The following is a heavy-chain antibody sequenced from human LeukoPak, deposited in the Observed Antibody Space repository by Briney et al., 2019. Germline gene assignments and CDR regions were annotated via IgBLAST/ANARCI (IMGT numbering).Heavy chain of an antibody. CDR2: ISYDGSNK. J-gene: IGHJ6*02. CDR3: AKDYYAVLGPRYGMDV. Sequence: GRSLRLSCAASGFTFSSYGMHWVRQAPGKGLEWVAVISYDGSNKYYADSVKGRFTISRDNSKNTLYLQMNSLRAEDTAVYYCAKDYYAVLGPRYGMDVWGQGITVTVSS. CDR1: GFTFSSYG. D-gene: IGHD3-10*01. V-gene: IGHV3-30*18.